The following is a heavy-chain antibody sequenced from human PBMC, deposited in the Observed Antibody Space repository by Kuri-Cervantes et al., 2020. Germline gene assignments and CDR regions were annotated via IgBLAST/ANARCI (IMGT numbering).Heavy chain of an antibody. CDR2: ISRSGSSI. CDR1: GFTFSDYY. Sequence: GGSLRLSCAASGFTFSDYYMSWIRQAPGKGLEWVSYISRSGSSIYYADSVKGRFTISRDNVKNSVHLQMNSLRAEDTAVYYCARDGYYYYYMDVWGKGTTVTVSS. J-gene: IGHJ6*03. V-gene: IGHV3-11*01. CDR3: ARDGYYYYYMDV.